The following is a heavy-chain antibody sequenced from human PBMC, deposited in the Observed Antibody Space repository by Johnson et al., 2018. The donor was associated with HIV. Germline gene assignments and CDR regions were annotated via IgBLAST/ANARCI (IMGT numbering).Heavy chain of an antibody. J-gene: IGHJ3*02. Sequence: QVQLVESGGGVVQPGRSLRLSCTASGSTFSGYGMHWVRQAPGTGLVWLAVIWKDGKTKDYADSVTGRFSIYRDDSRSTLYVQMSSLRAKDTAVYYCARDGGYSYCAFDMWVQGTMVTVSS. V-gene: IGHV3-33*01. CDR1: GSTFSGYG. CDR3: ARDGGYSYCAFDM. D-gene: IGHD5-18*01. CDR2: IWKDGKTK.